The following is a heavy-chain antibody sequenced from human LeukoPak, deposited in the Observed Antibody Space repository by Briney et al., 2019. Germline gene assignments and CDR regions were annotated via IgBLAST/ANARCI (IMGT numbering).Heavy chain of an antibody. CDR3: TRKSGHYYGMDV. J-gene: IGHJ6*04. Sequence: PGGSLRLSCAASGFTFSSYWMHWVRQAPGKGLVWVSRIKSDGSDIIYADSVKGRFTISTGNAKNTLYLEMNSLRGEDTAVYYCTRKSGHYYGMDVWGKGTTVTVSS. CDR1: GFTFSSYW. D-gene: IGHD1-26*01. CDR2: IKSDGSDI. V-gene: IGHV3-74*01.